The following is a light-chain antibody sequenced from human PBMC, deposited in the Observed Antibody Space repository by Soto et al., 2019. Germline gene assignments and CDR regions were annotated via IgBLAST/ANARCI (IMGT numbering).Light chain of an antibody. Sequence: DIQMTQYPSSLSASVGDRVTITCQASQDISNYLNWYQQKPGKAPKLLIYDASNLETGVPSRFSGSGSGTDFTFTISRLQPEDIATYYCQQYDNLPRLTFGGGTKVEIK. J-gene: IGKJ4*01. CDR2: DAS. CDR1: QDISNY. CDR3: QQYDNLPRLT. V-gene: IGKV1-33*01.